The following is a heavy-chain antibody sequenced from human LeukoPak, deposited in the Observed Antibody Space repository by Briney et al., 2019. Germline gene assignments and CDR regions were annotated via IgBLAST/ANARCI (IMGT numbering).Heavy chain of an antibody. D-gene: IGHD2-2*02. Sequence: SVKVSCKASGGTFSSYAISWVRQAPGQGLEWMGGIIPTFGTANYAQKFQGRVTITTDESTSTAYMELSSLRSEDTAVYYCARVGIVPAAIQGGWFDPWGQGTLVTVSS. CDR1: GGTFSSYA. V-gene: IGHV1-69*05. CDR2: IIPTFGTA. CDR3: ARVGIVPAAIQGGWFDP. J-gene: IGHJ5*02.